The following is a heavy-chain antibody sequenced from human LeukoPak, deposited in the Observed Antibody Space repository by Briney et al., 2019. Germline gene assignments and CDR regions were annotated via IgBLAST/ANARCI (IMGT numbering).Heavy chain of an antibody. D-gene: IGHD2-21*02. CDR1: GGSISSYS. CDR3: ARDLRRRVTAIGYGPREYYYYMDV. V-gene: IGHV4-4*07. CDR2: MYTSGST. J-gene: IGHJ6*03. Sequence: SETLSLTCTVSGGSISSYSWSWIRQPAVKGLEWIGRMYTSGSTKYNPSLKSRVTVSVDTSKNQFSLKLSSVTAADTAVYYCARDLRRRVTAIGYGPREYYYYMDVWGKGTTVTISS.